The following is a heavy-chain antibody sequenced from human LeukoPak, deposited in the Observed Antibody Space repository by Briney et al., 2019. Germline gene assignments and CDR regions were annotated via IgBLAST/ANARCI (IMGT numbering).Heavy chain of an antibody. CDR2: IIPILGIA. Sequence: ASVKVSCKASGGTFSSYAISWVRQAPGQGLEWMGRIIPILGIANYAQKFQGRVTITADKSTSTAYMALSSLRSEDTAVYYCARVLSPGSAFDIWGQGTMVTVSS. CDR1: GGTFSSYA. V-gene: IGHV1-69*04. CDR3: ARVLSPGSAFDI. J-gene: IGHJ3*02.